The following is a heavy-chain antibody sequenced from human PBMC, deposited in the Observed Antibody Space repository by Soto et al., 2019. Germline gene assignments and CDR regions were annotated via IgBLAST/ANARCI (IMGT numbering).Heavy chain of an antibody. D-gene: IGHD3-10*01. CDR2: IYYSGST. Sequence: PSETLSLTCTVSGGSVSSGDYFWSWLRQSPGKRLEWIAYIYYSGSTNYNPSLKSRATISVDTSKSQVSLTLTSMTAADAALYYCARSPNYYYYGFDVWGQGTAVTVCS. J-gene: IGHJ6*02. CDR3: ARSPNYYYYGFDV. V-gene: IGHV4-61*08. CDR1: GGSVSSGDYF.